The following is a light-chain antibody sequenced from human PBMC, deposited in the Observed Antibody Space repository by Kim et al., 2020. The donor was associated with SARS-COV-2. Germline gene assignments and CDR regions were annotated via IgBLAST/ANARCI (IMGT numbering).Light chain of an antibody. J-gene: IGKJ1*01. V-gene: IGKV3-20*01. CDR3: QQYGTSSWT. Sequence: EIVLTQSPGTLSLSPGERATLSCRASQSVRISYLAWYQQKPGQAPRLLIYGASSRATGIPDRFSGSGSGTDFTLTISRLEPEDIAVYYCQQYGTSSWTFGRGTKVDIK. CDR1: QSVRISY. CDR2: GAS.